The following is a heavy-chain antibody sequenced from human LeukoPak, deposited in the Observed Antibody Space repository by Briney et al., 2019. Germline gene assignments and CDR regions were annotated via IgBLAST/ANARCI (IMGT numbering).Heavy chain of an antibody. CDR2: INSDGSST. V-gene: IGHV3-74*01. CDR1: GFTFSSYW. CDR3: ARGADGVSSNSRGWFDP. J-gene: IGHJ5*02. D-gene: IGHD2-8*01. Sequence: GGSLRLSCAASGFTFSSYWMHWVRQAPGKGLVWVSRINSDGSSTSYADSVKGRFTMSRDNAKNTLYLQMNSLRAEDTAVYSCARGADGVSSNSRGWFDPWGQGTLVTVSS.